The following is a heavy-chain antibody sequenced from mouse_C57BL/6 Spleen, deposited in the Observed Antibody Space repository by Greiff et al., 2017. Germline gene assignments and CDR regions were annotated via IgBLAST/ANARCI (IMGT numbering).Heavy chain of an antibody. CDR3: ARGGNYEAWFAY. D-gene: IGHD2-4*01. CDR2: IYPGSGCT. Sequence: QVQLQQPGAELVKPGASVKMSCKASGYTFSSYWITWVKQRPGQGLEWIGDIYPGSGCTNYNEKFTSKATLTVDTSSSTAYMQLSSLASEDSAVYYCARGGNYEAWFAYWGQGTLVTVSA. CDR1: GYTFSSYW. V-gene: IGHV1-55*01. J-gene: IGHJ3*01.